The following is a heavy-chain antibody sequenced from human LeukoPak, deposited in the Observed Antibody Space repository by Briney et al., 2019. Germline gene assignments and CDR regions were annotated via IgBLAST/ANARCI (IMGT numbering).Heavy chain of an antibody. CDR2: FDPEDGET. CDR1: GYTLTELS. V-gene: IGHV1-24*01. D-gene: IGHD7-27*01. Sequence: GASVKVSCKVSGYTLTELSMHWVRQAPGKGPEWMGGFDPEDGETIYAQKFQGRVTMTEDTSTDTAYMELSSLRSEDTAVYYCATATNWGESYFDYWGQGTLVTVSS. J-gene: IGHJ4*02. CDR3: ATATNWGESYFDY.